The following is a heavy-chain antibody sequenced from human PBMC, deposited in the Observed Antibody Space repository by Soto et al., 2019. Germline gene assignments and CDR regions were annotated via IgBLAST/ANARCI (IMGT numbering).Heavy chain of an antibody. J-gene: IGHJ4*02. D-gene: IGHD1-26*01. CDR2: ISSSSSTI. CDR3: ARDNGSSDFDY. Sequence: GGSLRLSCAASGFTFSSYSMNWVRQAPGKGLEWVSYISSSSSTIYYADSVKGRFTISRDNAKNSLYLQMNSLRAEDTAVYYCARDNGSSDFDYWGQGTLVTVSS. CDR1: GFTFSSYS. V-gene: IGHV3-48*01.